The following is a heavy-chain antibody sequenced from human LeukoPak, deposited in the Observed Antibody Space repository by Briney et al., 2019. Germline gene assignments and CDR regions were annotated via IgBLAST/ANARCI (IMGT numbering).Heavy chain of an antibody. J-gene: IGHJ4*02. CDR2: LYHPDST. V-gene: IGHV4-38-2*01. CDR1: GYPINSAYY. Sequence: SETLSLTCAVSGYPINSAYYWVWVRQPPGKGLEWIGSLYHPDSTYYNPSLESRVTMSVGTSRNQFSLKLSFVTAADTAVYYCARRITIFNYFDYWGQGTLVTVSS. D-gene: IGHD3-3*01. CDR3: ARRITIFNYFDY.